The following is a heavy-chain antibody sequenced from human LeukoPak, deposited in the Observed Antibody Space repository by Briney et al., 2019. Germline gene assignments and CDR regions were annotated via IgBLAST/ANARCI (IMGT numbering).Heavy chain of an antibody. CDR1: GFTFGNYA. D-gene: IGHD6-6*01. V-gene: IGHV3-23*01. CDR2: ISTNGVNT. Sequence: GGSLRLSCQTSGFTFGNYAMSWVRQAQGKELEWISAISTNGVNTYYADSVKGRFTISRDNSRHTLSLQMNGLGADDTAVYYCAKGSAAARPYYFDSWGQGTLVAVSS. J-gene: IGHJ4*02. CDR3: AKGSAAARPYYFDS.